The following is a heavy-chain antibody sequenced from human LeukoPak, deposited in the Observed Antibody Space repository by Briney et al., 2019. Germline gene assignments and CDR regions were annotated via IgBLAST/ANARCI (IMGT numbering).Heavy chain of an antibody. V-gene: IGHV3-23*01. CDR2: ISGSGGST. Sequence: GGSLRLSCAASGFTFSSYGMSWVRQAPGKGLEWVSAISGSGGSTYYADSVKGRFTISRDNSKNTLYLQMNSLRAEDTAVYYCARASYYYDSSGYLHYWGQGTLVTVSS. D-gene: IGHD3-22*01. J-gene: IGHJ4*02. CDR1: GFTFSSYG. CDR3: ARASYYYDSSGYLHY.